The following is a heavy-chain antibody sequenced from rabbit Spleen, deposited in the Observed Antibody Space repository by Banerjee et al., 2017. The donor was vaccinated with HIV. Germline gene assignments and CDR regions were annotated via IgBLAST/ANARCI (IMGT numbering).Heavy chain of an antibody. Sequence: QEQLVESGGDLVKPGASLTLTCTASGFSFSNSYYMYWVRQAPGKGLEWVACIDAGSTSYTYYASWAKGRFTISKTSSTTVTLQMTSLTAADTATYFCARNSWGGGRLGRLDLWGQGTLVTVS. D-gene: IGHD4-1*01. J-gene: IGHJ3*01. CDR3: ARNSWGGGRLGRLDL. CDR1: GFSFSNSYY. V-gene: IGHV1S45*01. CDR2: IDAGSTSYT.